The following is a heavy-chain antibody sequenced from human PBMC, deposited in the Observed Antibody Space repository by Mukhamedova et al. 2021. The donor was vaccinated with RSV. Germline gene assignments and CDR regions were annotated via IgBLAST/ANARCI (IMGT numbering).Heavy chain of an antibody. D-gene: IGHD3-3*01. CDR3: ASDRLGDFWKGLYYG. Sequence: GFTFSSYWMSWVRQAPGKGLEWVANIKQDGSEKYYVDSVKGRFTISRDNAKNSLYLQMNSLRAEDTAVYYCASDRLGDFWKGLYYG. CDR2: IKQDGSEK. V-gene: IGHV3-7*01. J-gene: IGHJ6*01. CDR1: GFTFSSYW.